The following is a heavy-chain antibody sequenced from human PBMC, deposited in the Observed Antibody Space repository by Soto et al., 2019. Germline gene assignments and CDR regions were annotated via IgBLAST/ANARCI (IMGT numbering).Heavy chain of an antibody. CDR2: IHHSGST. V-gene: IGHV4-4*02. Sequence: SETLSLTCAVSGGSISNNNRWSWVRQSPGKGLEWIGEIHHSGSTNYNPSLKSRVTISVDKSKNQFSLNLGSVTAADTAVYYCVRGPTSGWNAWGQGTLVTVSS. D-gene: IGHD6-19*01. CDR3: VRGPTSGWNA. CDR1: GGSISNNNR. J-gene: IGHJ5*02.